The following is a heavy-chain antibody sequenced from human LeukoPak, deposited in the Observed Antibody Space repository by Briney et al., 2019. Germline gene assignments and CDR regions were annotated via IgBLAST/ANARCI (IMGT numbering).Heavy chain of an antibody. CDR1: GFTFSDHW. CDR2: IKEDGSEK. Sequence: GGSLRLSCGASGFTFSDHWMSWVRQAPGKGLEWVANIKEDGSEKYYVDSVRGRFTISRDNVKNSLHLQMNSLRVEDTAVYYCAQSRRSTFWYWGQGALVSVSS. J-gene: IGHJ4*02. V-gene: IGHV3-7*01. CDR3: AQSRRSTFWY. D-gene: IGHD2/OR15-2a*01.